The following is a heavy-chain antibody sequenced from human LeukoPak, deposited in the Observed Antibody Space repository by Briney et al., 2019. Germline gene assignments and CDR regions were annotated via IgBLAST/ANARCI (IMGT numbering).Heavy chain of an antibody. CDR2: IYYSGST. CDR3: ARLYDSSGYTNWLDP. Sequence: SETLSLTCTVSGGSTSSHYWSWIRQPPGKGLEWIGYIYYSGSTNYNPSLKSRVTMSVDTSKNQFSLKLSSVTAADTAVYYCARLYDSSGYTNWLDPWGQGTLVTVSS. D-gene: IGHD3-22*01. V-gene: IGHV4-59*11. J-gene: IGHJ5*02. CDR1: GGSTSSHY.